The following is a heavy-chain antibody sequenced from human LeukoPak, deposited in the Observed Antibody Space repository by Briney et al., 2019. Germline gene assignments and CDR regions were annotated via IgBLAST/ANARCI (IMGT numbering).Heavy chain of an antibody. V-gene: IGHV4-34*01. CDR2: INHSGST. Sequence: PSETLSLTCAVYGGSFSGYYWSWIRQPPGKGPEWIGEINHSGSTNYNPSLKSRVTISVDTSKNQFSLKLSSVTAADTAVYYCARVAGGANDAFDIWGQGTMVTVSS. D-gene: IGHD4-17*01. CDR1: GGSFSGYY. J-gene: IGHJ3*02. CDR3: ARVAGGANDAFDI.